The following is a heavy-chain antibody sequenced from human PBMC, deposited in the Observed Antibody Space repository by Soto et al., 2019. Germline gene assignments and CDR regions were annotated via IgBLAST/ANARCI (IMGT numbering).Heavy chain of an antibody. V-gene: IGHV2-5*02. CDR2: IYWDNDK. J-gene: IGHJ4*02. CDR1: GFSFSTSAVG. Sequence: QITLTESGPPLVKPTQPLTLTCTFSGFSFSTSAVGVGWIRQPPGKALEWLAIIYWDNDKRYRPSLKSRLTITNDTSTTQVVLTMTIMDPVHTVTYYFAHLYWAASGTRYYFAYWGQGTLVTVSS. D-gene: IGHD6-13*01. CDR3: AHLYWAASGTRYYFAY.